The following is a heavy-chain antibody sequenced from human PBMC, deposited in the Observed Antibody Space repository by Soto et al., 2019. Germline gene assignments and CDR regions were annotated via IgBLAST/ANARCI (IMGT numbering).Heavy chain of an antibody. CDR3: ARSGLDYYDSSGYPYYFDY. V-gene: IGHV3-30-3*01. J-gene: IGHJ4*02. D-gene: IGHD3-22*01. CDR2: IPYDGSNK. Sequence: GGSLRLSCAASGFTFSSYAMHWVRQAPGKGLEWVAVIPYDGSNKYYADSVKGRFTISRDNSKNTLYLQMNSLRAEDTAVYYCARSGLDYYDSSGYPYYFDYWGQGTLVTVSS. CDR1: GFTFSSYA.